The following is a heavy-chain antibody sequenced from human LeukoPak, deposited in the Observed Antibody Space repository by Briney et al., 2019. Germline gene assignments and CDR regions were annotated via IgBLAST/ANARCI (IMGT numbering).Heavy chain of an antibody. V-gene: IGHV3-7*01. CDR1: GFTFSSYW. CDR3: ARDYRSSWYV. D-gene: IGHD6-13*01. J-gene: IGHJ4*02. Sequence: PGGSLRLSCAASGFTFSSYWMSWVRQAPGKGLEWVANIKQDGSEKHYVDSVKGRLTISRDNAKNLLYLQMNSLRVEDTAVYYCARDYRSSWYVRGQGTLVTVSS. CDR2: IKQDGSEK.